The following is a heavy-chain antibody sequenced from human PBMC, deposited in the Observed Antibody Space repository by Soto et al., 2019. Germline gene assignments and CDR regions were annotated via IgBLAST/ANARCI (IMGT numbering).Heavy chain of an antibody. CDR3: ARAGVYYDILTGHLNWFDP. V-gene: IGHV4-4*02. CDR2: IFHSGST. Sequence: SETLSLTCAVSGGSISDSNLWSGVRQPTGKGLEWIGGIFHSGSTNYNPSLRSRVTISVDKSENQFSLKLSSVTAADTAVYYCARAGVYYDILTGHLNWFDPWGQGTLVTVSS. D-gene: IGHD3-9*01. CDR1: GGSISDSNL. J-gene: IGHJ5*02.